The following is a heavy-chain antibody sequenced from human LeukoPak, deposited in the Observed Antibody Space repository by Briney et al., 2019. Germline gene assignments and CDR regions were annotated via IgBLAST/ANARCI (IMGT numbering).Heavy chain of an antibody. V-gene: IGHV3-48*01. J-gene: IGHJ4*02. D-gene: IGHD2-15*01. CDR2: ISSSSSTI. CDR3: ARALLYCSGGSCPFDY. CDR1: GLAFSNYS. Sequence: GGSLRLSCAASGLAFSNYSMNWVRQAPGKGLEWVSYISSSSSTIYYTDSVKGRFTISRDNAKNSLYLQMNSLRAEDTAVYYCARALLYCSGGSCPFDYWGQGTLVTVSS.